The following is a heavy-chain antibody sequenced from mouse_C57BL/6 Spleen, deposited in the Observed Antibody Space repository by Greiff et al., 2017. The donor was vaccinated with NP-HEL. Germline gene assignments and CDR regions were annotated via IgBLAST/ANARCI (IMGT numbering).Heavy chain of an antibody. Sequence: QVQLQQPGAELVMPGASVKLSCKASGYTFTSYWMHWVKQRPGQGLEWIGEIDPSDSYTNYNQKFKGKSTLTVDKSSSTAYMQLSSLTSEDSAVYYCARWREYGNSVYAMDYWGQGTSVTVSS. CDR3: ARWREYGNSVYAMDY. CDR2: IDPSDSYT. D-gene: IGHD2-10*02. J-gene: IGHJ4*01. CDR1: GYTFTSYW. V-gene: IGHV1-69*01.